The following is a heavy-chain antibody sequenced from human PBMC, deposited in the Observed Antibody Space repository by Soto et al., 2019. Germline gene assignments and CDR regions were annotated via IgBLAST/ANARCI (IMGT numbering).Heavy chain of an antibody. CDR3: ARDLMEMATIRYFDY. J-gene: IGHJ4*02. D-gene: IGHD5-12*01. V-gene: IGHV1-18*04. Sequence: AASVKVSCKASGYTFTSYGISWVRQAPGQGLEWMGWISAYNGNTNYAQKLQGRVTMTTDTSTSTAYMELRSLRSDDTAAYYCARDLMEMATIRYFDYWGQGTLVTVSS. CDR1: GYTFTSYG. CDR2: ISAYNGNT.